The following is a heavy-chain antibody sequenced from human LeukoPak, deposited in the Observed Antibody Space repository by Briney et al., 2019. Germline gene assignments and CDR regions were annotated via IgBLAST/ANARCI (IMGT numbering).Heavy chain of an antibody. D-gene: IGHD2/OR15-2a*01. V-gene: IGHV4-30-2*01. CDR2: IYHSGST. CDR1: GGSISSGGYS. CDR3: ARESENRGAFDI. Sequence: SQTLSLTCAVSGGSISSGGYSWSWLRQPPGKGLEWIGYIYHSGSTYYNPSLKSRVTISVDRSKNRFSLKLSSVTAADTAVYYCARESENRGAFDIWGQGTMVTVSS. J-gene: IGHJ3*02.